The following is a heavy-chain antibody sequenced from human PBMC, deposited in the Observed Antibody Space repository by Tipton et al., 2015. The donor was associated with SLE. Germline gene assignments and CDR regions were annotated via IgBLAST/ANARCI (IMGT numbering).Heavy chain of an antibody. V-gene: IGHV4-34*01. D-gene: IGHD5-18*01. J-gene: IGHJ4*02. CDR3: ARAPGQLWPWDY. Sequence: TLSLTCAVYGGSFSGYYWSWIRQPPGKGLEWIGSIYYSGSTYYNPSLKSRVTISVDTSKNQFSLKVSSVTAADTAVYYCARAPGQLWPWDYWGQGTLVTVSS. CDR1: GGSFSGYY. CDR2: IYYSGST.